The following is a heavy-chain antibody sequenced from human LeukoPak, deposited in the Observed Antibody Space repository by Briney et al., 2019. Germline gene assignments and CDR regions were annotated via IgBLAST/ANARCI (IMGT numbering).Heavy chain of an antibody. V-gene: IGHV3-21*01. D-gene: IGHD6-19*01. CDR2: ISSSSSYI. Sequence: GGSLRLSCAASGFTFSSYSMNWVRQAPGKGLEWVSSISSSSSYIYYADSVKGQFTISRDNAKNSLYLQMNSLRAEDTAVYYCAGNPGYSSGWYMGPDYWGQGTLVTVSS. CDR3: AGNPGYSSGWYMGPDY. CDR1: GFTFSSYS. J-gene: IGHJ4*02.